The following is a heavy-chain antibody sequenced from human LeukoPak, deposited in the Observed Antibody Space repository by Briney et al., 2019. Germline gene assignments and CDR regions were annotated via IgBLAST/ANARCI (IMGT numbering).Heavy chain of an antibody. Sequence: SETLSLTCAVYGGSFSGYSWNWIRQPPGKGLEWIGEINYSVSTNYNPSLKSRVTISVDTSKNQFSLRLSSVTAADTAVYYCARTLLDYSGGLYDSWGHGTLVTVSS. CDR3: ARTLLDYSGGLYDS. CDR2: INYSVST. CDR1: GGSFSGYS. D-gene: IGHD4-11*01. V-gene: IGHV4-34*01. J-gene: IGHJ5*01.